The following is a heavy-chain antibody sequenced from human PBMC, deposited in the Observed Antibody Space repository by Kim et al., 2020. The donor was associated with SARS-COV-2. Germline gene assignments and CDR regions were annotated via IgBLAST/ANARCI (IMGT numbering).Heavy chain of an antibody. V-gene: IGHV3-23*01. J-gene: IGHJ4*02. CDR3: AKAQVGATTLTYFDY. D-gene: IGHD1-26*01. Sequence: DSVNGRFTISRDNSKNTLYLQMNSMRAEDTAVYYCAKAQVGATTLTYFDYWGQGTLVTVSS.